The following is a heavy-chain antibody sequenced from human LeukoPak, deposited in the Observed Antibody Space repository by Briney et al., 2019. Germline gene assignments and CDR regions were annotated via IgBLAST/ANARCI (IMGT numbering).Heavy chain of an antibody. CDR3: GKTTVGYSSGQKPAWPVDY. CDR1: GFTFNTYS. J-gene: IGHJ4*02. D-gene: IGHD5-18*01. CDR2: ISSSSSYI. V-gene: IGHV3-21*04. Sequence: PGGSLRLSCAASGFTFNTYSMNWVRQAPGKGLEWVSSISSSSSYIYYADSVKGRFTISRDNSRNTVYLQINSLRAEDTAVYYCGKTTVGYSSGQKPAWPVDYWGQGTLVTVSS.